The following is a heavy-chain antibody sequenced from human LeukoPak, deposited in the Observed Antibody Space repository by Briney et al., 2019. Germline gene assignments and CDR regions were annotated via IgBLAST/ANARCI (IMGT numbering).Heavy chain of an antibody. J-gene: IGHJ4*02. CDR3: ATATTVTRVGY. Sequence: GGSLRLSCTASGFTFSSYWMHWVRQAPGKGLVWVSRINSDGSSTSYADSVKGRFTISRDNAKNTLYLQMNSLRAEDTAVYYCATATTVTRVGYWGQGTLVTVSS. V-gene: IGHV3-74*01. CDR1: GFTFSSYW. CDR2: INSDGSST. D-gene: IGHD4-17*01.